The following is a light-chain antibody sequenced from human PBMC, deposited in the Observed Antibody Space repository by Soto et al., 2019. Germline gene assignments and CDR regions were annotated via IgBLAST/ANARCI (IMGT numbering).Light chain of an antibody. CDR1: SSDVGGYNL. J-gene: IGLJ1*01. V-gene: IGLV2-11*01. Sequence: QSVLTQPRSVSGSPGQSVTISCTGTSSDVGGYNLVSWYQQHPGKAPKLMIYDVSKRPSGVPDRFSGSKSGNTASLTISGLQAEDEADYSCYSYAGSYTFYVFGTGTKVTVL. CDR3: YSYAGSYTFYV. CDR2: DVS.